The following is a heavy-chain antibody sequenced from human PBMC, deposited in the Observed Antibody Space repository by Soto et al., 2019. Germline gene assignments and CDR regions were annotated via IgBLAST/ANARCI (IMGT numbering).Heavy chain of an antibody. Sequence: PGGSLRLSCAASGFTFSSYGMHWVRQAPGKGLEWVAVIWYDGSNKYYADSVKGRFTISRDNSKNTLYLQMNSLRAEDTAVYYCARDLYSGYDSPVYYYGMDVWGQGTTVTV. CDR2: IWYDGSNK. D-gene: IGHD5-12*01. CDR1: GFTFSSYG. J-gene: IGHJ6*02. CDR3: ARDLYSGYDSPVYYYGMDV. V-gene: IGHV3-33*01.